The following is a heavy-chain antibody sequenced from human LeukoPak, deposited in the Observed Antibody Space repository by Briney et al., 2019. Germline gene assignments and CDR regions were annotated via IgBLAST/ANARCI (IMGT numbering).Heavy chain of an antibody. D-gene: IGHD6-6*01. CDR3: ARDSSYYYYGMDV. J-gene: IGHJ6*02. Sequence: GGSLRLSCAASGFTFSSYGMHWVRQAPGKGLEWVAVIWYDGSNKYYADSVKGRFTISRDNSENTLYLQMNSLRAEDTAVYYCARDSSYYYYGMDVWGQGTTVTVSS. CDR2: IWYDGSNK. V-gene: IGHV3-33*01. CDR1: GFTFSSYG.